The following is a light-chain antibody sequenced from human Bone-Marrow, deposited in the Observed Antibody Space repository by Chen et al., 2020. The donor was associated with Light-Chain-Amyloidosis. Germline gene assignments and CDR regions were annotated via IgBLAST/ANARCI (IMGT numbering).Light chain of an antibody. CDR2: GKN. J-gene: IGLJ2*01. Sequence: LGQTVRITCQGDSLRSYYASWYQQKPGQAPVLVIYGKNNRPSGIPDRFSGSSSGNTASLTITGAQAEDEADYYCNSRDSSGNHVVFGGGTKLTVL. CDR1: SLRSYY. V-gene: IGLV3-19*01. CDR3: NSRDSSGNHVV.